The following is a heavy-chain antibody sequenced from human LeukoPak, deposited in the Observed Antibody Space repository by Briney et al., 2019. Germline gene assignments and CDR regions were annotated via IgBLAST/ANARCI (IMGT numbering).Heavy chain of an antibody. CDR1: GGPFRGFF. CDR3: ARGIFYGGRNQYIWLDL. J-gene: IGHJ5*02. CDR2: VSHSGRS. D-gene: IGHD4-23*01. V-gene: IGHV4-34*01. Sequence: PSETLFLTCAVYGGPFRGFFWSWIRQAPGKGLEWIGEVSHSGRSNYNPSLQSRINISLDTSKSQFSLRLTSVTAADTAVYYCARGIFYGGRNQYIWLDLWGQRTLVTVSS.